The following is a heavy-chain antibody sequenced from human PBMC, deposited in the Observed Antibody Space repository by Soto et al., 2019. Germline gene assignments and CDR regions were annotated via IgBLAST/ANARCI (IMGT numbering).Heavy chain of an antibody. J-gene: IGHJ4*02. D-gene: IGHD6-19*01. Sequence: TSETLSLTCDVSGDFLTTYYWNWIRQSPGKGLAWIGYIFYGGHTNYNPSLRGRATISVDTSKNQFSLKLSSVTAADTAVYYCARSPQYSSGWNGGFDYWGQGTLVTVSS. V-gene: IGHV4-59*01. CDR2: IFYGGHT. CDR3: ARSPQYSSGWNGGFDY. CDR1: GDFLTTYY.